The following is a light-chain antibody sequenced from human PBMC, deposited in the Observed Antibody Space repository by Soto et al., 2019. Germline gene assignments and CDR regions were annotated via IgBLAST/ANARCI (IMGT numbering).Light chain of an antibody. CDR3: QQYGSSLVA. CDR1: QSLSSNF. V-gene: IGKV3-20*01. Sequence: EIVLTQSPGTLSFSPGERATLSCTASQSLSSNFLAWYQQKPGQAPRLLIYDTSSRATGIPDRFSGSGSGTDFTLTISRLEPEDFAVYYCQQYGSSLVAFGQGTKVDI. J-gene: IGKJ1*01. CDR2: DTS.